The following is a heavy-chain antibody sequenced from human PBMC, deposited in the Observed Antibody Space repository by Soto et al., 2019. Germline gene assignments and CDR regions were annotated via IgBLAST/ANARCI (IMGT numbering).Heavy chain of an antibody. D-gene: IGHD6-19*01. CDR3: ARFFGSGFDY. CDR2: ISTSGATR. J-gene: IGHJ4*02. V-gene: IGHV3-48*02. CDR1: GFTFSTDS. Sequence: EVQLVESGGGLVQPGGSLRLSCVASGFTFSTDSMNWVRQAPGKGLEWVAHISTSGATRYYADSVKGRFTISRDNAKTSLFLQMDSLRNEDTAVYYCARFFGSGFDYWGQGTMVTVSS.